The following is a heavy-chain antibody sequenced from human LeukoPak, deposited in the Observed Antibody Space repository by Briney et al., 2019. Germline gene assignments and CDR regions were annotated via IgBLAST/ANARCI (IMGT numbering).Heavy chain of an antibody. Sequence: SETLSLTCTVSGGSISSSDYYWGWIRQPPGKGLEWIGSISYSGSTYYNPSLKSRITISVDTSKNQFSLRVSSLTAADTAVYYCARQRITFGGVISIFDSWGQGTLVTVSS. J-gene: IGHJ4*02. D-gene: IGHD3-16*02. V-gene: IGHV4-39*01. CDR1: GGSISSSDYY. CDR3: ARQRITFGGVISIFDS. CDR2: ISYSGST.